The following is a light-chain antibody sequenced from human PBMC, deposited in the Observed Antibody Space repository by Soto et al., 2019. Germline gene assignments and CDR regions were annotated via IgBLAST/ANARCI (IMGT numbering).Light chain of an antibody. J-gene: IGLJ1*01. V-gene: IGLV1-40*01. CDR1: SSNNGAGYE. CDR2: GNI. Sequence: QSVLTQPPSVSGAPGQRVTISCTGNSSNNGAGYEVHWYQQVPGTAPRLLIYGNIYRPSGVPDRFSGSKSGTSVSLAITGLQAEDEADYYCSSYTSSSTPYVFGTGTKVTVL. CDR3: SSYTSSSTPYV.